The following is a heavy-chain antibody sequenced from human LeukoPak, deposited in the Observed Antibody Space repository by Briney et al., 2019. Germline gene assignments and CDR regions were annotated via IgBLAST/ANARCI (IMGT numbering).Heavy chain of an antibody. CDR3: AGHGIIAASKGGYYFDY. J-gene: IGHJ4*02. V-gene: IGHV4-38-2*01. Sequence: PSETLSLTCAVSGYSISSGYYWGWIRQPPGKGLEWIGSIYHSGNTYYNPSLKSRVTISVDTSKNQFSLKLSSVTAADTAVYYCAGHGIIAASKGGYYFDYWGQGTLVTVSS. D-gene: IGHD6-6*01. CDR1: GYSISSGYY. CDR2: IYHSGNT.